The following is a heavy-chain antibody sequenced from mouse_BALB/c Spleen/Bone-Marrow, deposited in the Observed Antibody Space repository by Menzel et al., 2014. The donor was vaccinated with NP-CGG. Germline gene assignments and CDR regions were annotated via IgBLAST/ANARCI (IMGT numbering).Heavy chain of an antibody. Sequence: QVQLQQSGAELVKPAASVKLSCKASGYTFTSYYMYWVKQRPGQGLEWIGEIIPSNGGTNFNEKFKSKATLTVDKSSSTAYMQLSSLTSEDSAVYYCTRRLLYYAMDYLGQGTSVTVSS. D-gene: IGHD2-13*01. V-gene: IGHV1S81*02. J-gene: IGHJ4*01. CDR2: IIPSNGGT. CDR1: GYTFTSYY. CDR3: TRRLLYYAMDY.